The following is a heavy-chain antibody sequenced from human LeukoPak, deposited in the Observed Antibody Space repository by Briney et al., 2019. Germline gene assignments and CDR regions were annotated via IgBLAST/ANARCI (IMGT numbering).Heavy chain of an antibody. CDR1: GGSISSSSYY. D-gene: IGHD5-24*01. J-gene: IGHJ5*02. Sequence: PSETLSLTCTVSGGSISSSSYYWGWIRQPPGKGLEWIGSIYYSGSTYYNPSLKSRVTISVDTSKNQFSLKLSSVTAADTAVYYCAREVGEMATIPGWFDPWGQGTLVTVSS. CDR3: AREVGEMATIPGWFDP. CDR2: IYYSGST. V-gene: IGHV4-39*02.